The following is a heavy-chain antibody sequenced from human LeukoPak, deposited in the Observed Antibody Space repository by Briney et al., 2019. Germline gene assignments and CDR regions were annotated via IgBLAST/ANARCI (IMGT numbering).Heavy chain of an antibody. V-gene: IGHV3-30*02. CDR3: ARSRAFDS. CDR1: GFTFSSYG. CDR2: IKPDGSNK. J-gene: IGHJ5*01. Sequence: GGSLRLSCAASGFTFSSYGMHWVRQAPGKGLEWVALIKPDGSNKYYADSVKGRFTISRDNSKNTLHLQMNSLRAEDTAVYYCARSRAFDSWGQGTLVTVSS.